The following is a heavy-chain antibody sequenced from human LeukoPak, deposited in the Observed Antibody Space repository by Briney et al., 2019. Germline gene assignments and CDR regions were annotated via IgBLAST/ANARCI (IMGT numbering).Heavy chain of an antibody. J-gene: IGHJ4*02. Sequence: GGSLRLSCAASGFTFSSYAMHWVRQAPGEGLEWVAVISYDGSNKYYADSVKGRFTISRDNSKNTLYLQMNSLRAEDTAVYYCARDGNGGNSGVDYWGQGTLVTVSS. CDR1: GFTFSSYA. CDR3: ARDGNGGNSGVDY. CDR2: ISYDGSNK. D-gene: IGHD4-23*01. V-gene: IGHV3-30-3*01.